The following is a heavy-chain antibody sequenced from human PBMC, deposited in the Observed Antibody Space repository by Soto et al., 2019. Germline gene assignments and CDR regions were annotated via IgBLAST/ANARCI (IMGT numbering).Heavy chain of an antibody. CDR3: ARVTSMVRGFGKFPYGMDV. J-gene: IGHJ6*02. V-gene: IGHV1-18*04. CDR2: ISAYNGNT. Sequence: ASVKVSCKASGYTFTSYGISWVRQAPGQGLEWMGWISAYNGNTNYAQKFQGRVTITADKSTSTAYMELSSLRSEDTAVYYCARVTSMVRGFGKFPYGMDVWGQGTTVTVSS. CDR1: GYTFTSYG. D-gene: IGHD3-10*01.